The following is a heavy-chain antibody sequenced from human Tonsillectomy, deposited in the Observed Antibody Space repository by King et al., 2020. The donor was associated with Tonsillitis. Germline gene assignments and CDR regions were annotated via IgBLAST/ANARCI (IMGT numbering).Heavy chain of an antibody. CDR3: AKGVSSGHH. Sequence: QLVQSGGGLVQPGGSLRLSCAASGFTFSSYAMSWVRQAPGKGLEWVSVIYSGGSSTYYADSVKVRFTISRDNSKNTLYLQMNSLRAEDTAVYYCAKGVSSGHHWGQGTLVTVSS. CDR2: IYSGGSST. J-gene: IGHJ4*02. CDR1: GFTFSSYA. V-gene: IGHV3-23*03.